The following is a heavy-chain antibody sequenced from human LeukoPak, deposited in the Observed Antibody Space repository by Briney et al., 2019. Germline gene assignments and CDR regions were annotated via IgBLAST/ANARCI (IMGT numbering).Heavy chain of an antibody. Sequence: EASVKVSCKASGYTFTSYYMHWVRQPPGQGLEWMGIINPSGGSTSYAQKFQGRVTMTRDTSTSTVYMELSSLRSEDTAVYYCARAGYSYGYSGDYYGMDVWGQGTTVTVSS. V-gene: IGHV1-46*01. CDR3: ARAGYSYGYSGDYYGMDV. J-gene: IGHJ6*02. D-gene: IGHD5-18*01. CDR1: GYTFTSYY. CDR2: INPSGGST.